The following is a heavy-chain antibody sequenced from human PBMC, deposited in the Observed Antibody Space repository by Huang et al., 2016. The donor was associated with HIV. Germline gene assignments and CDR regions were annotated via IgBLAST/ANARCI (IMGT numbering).Heavy chain of an antibody. V-gene: IGHV1-18*01. CDR1: GYKFNSYA. J-gene: IGHJ4*02. Sequence: QVRLVQSGPDMKTPGASVKVSRKASGYKFNSYAISWVRQARGHRPEWMGWISPYNGNTDYRQKVQGRITLTTDTATGTFYMERRRLRSDDTAVYYCARDQGTMHVDYWGQGTLVTVSS. CDR3: ARDQGTMHVDY. CDR2: ISPYNGNT.